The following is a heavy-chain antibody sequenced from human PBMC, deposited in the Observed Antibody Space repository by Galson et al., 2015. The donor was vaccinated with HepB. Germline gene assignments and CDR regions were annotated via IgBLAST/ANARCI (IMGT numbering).Heavy chain of an antibody. D-gene: IGHD3-9*01. V-gene: IGHV4-39*01. CDR2: IYYSGST. Sequence: QVQLQESGPGLVKPSETLSLTCTVSGGSISSSSYYWGWIRQPPGKGLEWIGSIYYSGSTYYNPSLKSRVTISVDTSKNQFSLKLSSVTAADTAVYYCARQSVGYFDWSPPYFDYWGQGTLVTVSS. CDR3: ARQSVGYFDWSPPYFDY. CDR1: GGSISSSSYY. J-gene: IGHJ4*02.